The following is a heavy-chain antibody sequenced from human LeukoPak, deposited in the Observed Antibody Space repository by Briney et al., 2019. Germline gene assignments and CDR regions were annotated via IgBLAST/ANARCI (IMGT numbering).Heavy chain of an antibody. V-gene: IGHV3-11*01. D-gene: IGHD3-22*01. CDR1: GFTFSDYY. J-gene: IGHJ4*02. CDR2: ISSSGSTI. Sequence: PGGSLRLSCAASGFTFSDYYMSWIRQAPGKGLEWVSYISSSGSTIYYADSVKGRFTISRDNAKNSLYLQMNSLRAGDTAVYYCARSGQDYYDSSGYAYDYWGQGTLVTVSS. CDR3: ARSGQDYYDSSGYAYDY.